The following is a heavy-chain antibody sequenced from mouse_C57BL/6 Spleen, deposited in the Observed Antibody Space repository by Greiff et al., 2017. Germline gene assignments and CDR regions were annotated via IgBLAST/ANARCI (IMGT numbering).Heavy chain of an antibody. CDR2: IYPGDGDT. CDR1: GYAFSSSW. V-gene: IGHV1-82*01. Sequence: QVQLQQSGPELVKPGASVKISCKASGYAFSSSWMNWVKQRPGKGLEWIGRIYPGDGDTNYNGKFKGKATLTADKSSSTAYMQLSSLTSEDSAVYFCARNYGSSYYYAMDYWCQGTSVTVSS. CDR3: ARNYGSSYYYAMDY. D-gene: IGHD1-1*01. J-gene: IGHJ4*01.